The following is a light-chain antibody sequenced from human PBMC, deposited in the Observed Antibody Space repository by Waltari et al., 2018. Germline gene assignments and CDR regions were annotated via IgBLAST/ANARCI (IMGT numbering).Light chain of an antibody. CDR3: SSYTTSRPWV. CDR2: EVS. Sequence: QSALTQPASVSGSPGQSITIPCTGTSSDVGGYPYVSWYQQHPGKAPKLMIYEVSNRPSGVSNRFSGSKSGNTASLTISGLQTEDEADYYCSSYTTSRPWVFGGGTKVTVL. V-gene: IGLV2-14*01. J-gene: IGLJ3*02. CDR1: SSDVGGYPY.